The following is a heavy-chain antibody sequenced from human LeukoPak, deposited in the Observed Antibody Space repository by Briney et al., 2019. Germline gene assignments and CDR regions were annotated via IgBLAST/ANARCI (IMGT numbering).Heavy chain of an antibody. CDR3: ARAGRYCSGGSCAMTH. Sequence: SETLSLTCTVSGGSISSNSYYWSWLRQPPGKGLEWIGEINHSGSTNYNPSLKSRVTISVDTSKNQFSLKLSSVTAADTAVYYCARAGRYCSGGSCAMTHWGQGTLVTVSS. J-gene: IGHJ4*02. V-gene: IGHV4-39*07. CDR2: INHSGST. D-gene: IGHD2-15*01. CDR1: GGSISSNSYY.